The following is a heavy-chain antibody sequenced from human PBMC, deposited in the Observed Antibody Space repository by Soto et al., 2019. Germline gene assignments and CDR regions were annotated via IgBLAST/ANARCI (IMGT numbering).Heavy chain of an antibody. D-gene: IGHD3-3*01. J-gene: IGHJ6*03. CDR2: IIPILGIA. CDR3: ARAIFGVVSPYYYYMHV. V-gene: IGHV1-69*02. CDR1: GGTFSSYT. Sequence: SVKVSCKASGGTFSSYTISWVRQAPGQGLEWMGRIIPILGIANYAQKFQGRVTITADKSTSTAYMELSSLRSEDTAVYYCARAIFGVVSPYYYYMHVWGKGTTVTVSS.